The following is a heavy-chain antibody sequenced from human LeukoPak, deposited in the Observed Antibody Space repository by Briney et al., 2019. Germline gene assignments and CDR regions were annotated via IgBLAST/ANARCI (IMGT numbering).Heavy chain of an antibody. Sequence: GASVKVSCTASGYTFTSYAMHWVRQAPGQRLEWMGWINAGNGNTKYSQKFQGRVTITRDTSASTAYMELSSLRSEDTAVYYCGRVPFQWPIDYWGQGTLVTVSS. J-gene: IGHJ4*02. D-gene: IGHD6-19*01. CDR2: INAGNGNT. CDR1: GYTFTSYA. V-gene: IGHV1-3*01. CDR3: GRVPFQWPIDY.